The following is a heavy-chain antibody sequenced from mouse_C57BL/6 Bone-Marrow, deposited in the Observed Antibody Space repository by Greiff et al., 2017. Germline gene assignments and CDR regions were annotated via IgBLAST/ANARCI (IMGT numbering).Heavy chain of an antibody. D-gene: IGHD2-3*01. V-gene: IGHV5-6*01. CDR2: ISSGGSYT. Sequence: DVQLVESGGDLVKPGGSLKLSCAASGFTFSSYGMSWVRQTPDKRLEWVATISSGGSYTYYPDSVKGRFTISRDNAKNTLYLQMSSLKSEDTAMYYCARRDGYLYWYFDVWGTGTTVTVSS. CDR1: GFTFSSYG. J-gene: IGHJ1*03. CDR3: ARRDGYLYWYFDV.